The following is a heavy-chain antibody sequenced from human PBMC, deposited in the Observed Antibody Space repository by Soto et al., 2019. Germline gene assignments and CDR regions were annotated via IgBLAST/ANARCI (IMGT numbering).Heavy chain of an antibody. V-gene: IGHV4-34*01. J-gene: IGHJ4*02. Sequence: SETLSLTCAVYGGSFSGYYWSWIRQPPGKGLEWIGEINHSGSTNYNPSLKSRVTISVDTSKNQFSLKLSSVTAADTAVYYCASMWFGEEGYWGQGTLVTVSS. D-gene: IGHD3-10*01. CDR1: GGSFSGYY. CDR3: ASMWFGEEGY. CDR2: INHSGST.